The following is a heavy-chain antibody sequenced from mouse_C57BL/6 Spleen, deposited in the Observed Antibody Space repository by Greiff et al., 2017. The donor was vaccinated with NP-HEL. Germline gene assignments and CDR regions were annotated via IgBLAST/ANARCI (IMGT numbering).Heavy chain of an antibody. CDR2: INPSNGGT. Sequence: VQLQQPGTELVKPGASVKLSCKASGYTFTSYWMHWVKQRPGQGLEWIGNINPSNGGTNYNEKFKSKATLTVDKSYSTAYMQLSSLTSEDSAVYYCARGDYDTGYYFDYWGQGTTLTVSS. V-gene: IGHV1-53*01. D-gene: IGHD2-4*01. J-gene: IGHJ2*01. CDR1: GYTFTSYW. CDR3: ARGDYDTGYYFDY.